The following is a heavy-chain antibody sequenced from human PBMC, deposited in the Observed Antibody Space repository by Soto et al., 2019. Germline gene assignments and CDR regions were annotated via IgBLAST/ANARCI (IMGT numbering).Heavy chain of an antibody. CDR2: IYHSGST. CDR1: GGSVRGEGDF. D-gene: IGHD6-25*01. Sequence: ARSLIHAVTGGSVRGEGDFWSWIRQPPGKGLEWIGYIYHSGSTYYNPSLKSRVTISVDRSKNQFSLKLSSVTAADTAVYYCARLSSATDGDWFDPWGQG. V-gene: IGHV4-30-2*01. CDR3: ARLSSATDGDWFDP. J-gene: IGHJ5*02.